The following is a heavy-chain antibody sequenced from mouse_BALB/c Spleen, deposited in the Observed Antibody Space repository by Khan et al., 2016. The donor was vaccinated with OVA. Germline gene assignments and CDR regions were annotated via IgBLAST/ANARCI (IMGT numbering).Heavy chain of an antibody. V-gene: IGHV2-3*01. CDR1: GFSLTSYG. Sequence: QVQLKQSGPGLVAPSQSLSITCTVSGFSLTSYGVNWVRQPPRKGLVWLGVIWGDGSTNNHSALISRLSISKDNSMSQVFLKLNSLQTDDTATYDCVKWGDLYAMDYWGQGTSVTVSS. D-gene: IGHD2-13*01. J-gene: IGHJ4*01. CDR2: IWGDGST. CDR3: VKWGDLYAMDY.